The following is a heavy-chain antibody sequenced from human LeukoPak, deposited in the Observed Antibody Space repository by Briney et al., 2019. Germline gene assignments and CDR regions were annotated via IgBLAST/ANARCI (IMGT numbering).Heavy chain of an antibody. CDR3: ARPLGYCSGGSCYGDAFDI. D-gene: IGHD2-15*01. CDR2: IYYGGST. J-gene: IGHJ3*02. Sequence: PSETVSLTCTVSGGSISSYYWSWIRQPPGKGLEWVGYIYYGGSTNYNPSLKSRVTISVDTSKNHFSLKLSSVTAADTAVYYCARPLGYCSGGSCYGDAFDIWGQGTMVTVSS. V-gene: IGHV4-59*08. CDR1: GGSISSYY.